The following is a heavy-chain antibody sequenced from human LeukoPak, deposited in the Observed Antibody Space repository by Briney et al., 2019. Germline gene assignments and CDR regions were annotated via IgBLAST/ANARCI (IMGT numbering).Heavy chain of an antibody. J-gene: IGHJ4*02. CDR1: GFTFNSYA. CDR3: AKERSEVVVAATNY. D-gene: IGHD2-15*01. CDR2: ITGGGDTT. Sequence: GGSLRLSCAASGFTFNSYAMTWVRQAPGKGLKWVSSITGGGDTTYYADSVRGRFTISRDNSKNTLSLQINSLRAEDTPVYYCAKERSEVVVAATNYWGQGILVTVSS. V-gene: IGHV3-23*01.